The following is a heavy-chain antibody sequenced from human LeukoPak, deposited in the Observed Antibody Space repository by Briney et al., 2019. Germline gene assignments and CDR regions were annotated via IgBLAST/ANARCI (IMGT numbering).Heavy chain of an antibody. J-gene: IGHJ4*02. Sequence: GGSLRLSCAASGFTLSNYVINWVRQAPGKGLEWVSTISDSGGHTYYADSVKGRFTISRDNSNKMIFLQMDSLRVEDTAVYYCAKLWFGDLSRGQAKFDYWGQGTLVTVSA. CDR1: GFTLSNYV. D-gene: IGHD3-16*01. V-gene: IGHV3-23*01. CDR3: AKLWFGDLSRGQAKFDY. CDR2: ISDSGGHT.